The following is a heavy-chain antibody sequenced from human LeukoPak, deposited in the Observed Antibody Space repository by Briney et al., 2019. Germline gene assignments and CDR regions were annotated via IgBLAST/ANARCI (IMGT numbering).Heavy chain of an antibody. CDR2: INSDGSST. CDR3: AREARGTGIYYFDY. J-gene: IGHJ4*02. CDR1: GFTFSSYW. D-gene: IGHD1-1*01. Sequence: GGSLRLSCAASGFTFSSYWMHWVRHAPGKGLVWVSRINSDGSSTSYADSVKGRFTISRDNAKNTLYLQMNSLRAEDTAVYYCAREARGTGIYYFDYWGQGTLVTVSS. V-gene: IGHV3-74*01.